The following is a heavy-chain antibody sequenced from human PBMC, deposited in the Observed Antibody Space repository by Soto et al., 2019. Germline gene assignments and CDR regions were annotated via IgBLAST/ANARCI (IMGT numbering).Heavy chain of an antibody. J-gene: IGHJ4*02. CDR2: ISGSGENT. V-gene: IGHV3-23*01. Sequence: EVQLLESGGGLVQPEGSLRLSCEVSGFTFSSFAMSWVRQAPGKGLEWVSSISGSGENTYYADSVKGRFTISRDSSKNTLYLEMNSLRAEDTAVYYCARPTGSSYYWGYYFEYWGQGSLVTVSS. D-gene: IGHD1-26*01. CDR1: GFTFSSFA. CDR3: ARPTGSSYYWGYYFEY.